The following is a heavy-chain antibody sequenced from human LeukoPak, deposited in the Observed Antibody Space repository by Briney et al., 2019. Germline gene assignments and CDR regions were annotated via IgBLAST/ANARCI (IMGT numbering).Heavy chain of an antibody. CDR2: MYTSGTT. V-gene: IGHV4-61*02. CDR3: ARQGELVGATLTDAFDI. CDR1: GGSISSGPYY. J-gene: IGHJ3*02. Sequence: SETLSLTCNVSGGSISSGPYYWTWIRQPAGKGLEWIGCMYTSGTTKYNPSLESRLTISMDTSKNQFSMKLTSVTVADSAVYYCARQGELVGATLTDAFDIWGQGTMVTVSS. D-gene: IGHD1-26*01.